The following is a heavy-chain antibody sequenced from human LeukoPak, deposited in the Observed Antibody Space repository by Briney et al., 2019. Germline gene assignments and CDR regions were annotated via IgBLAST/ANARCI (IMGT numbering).Heavy chain of an antibody. CDR3: ASKLTSGY. D-gene: IGHD4-17*01. CDR2: IYSGGTT. V-gene: IGHV3-66*01. CDR1: GFTVTSNY. J-gene: IGHJ4*02. Sequence: GGSLRLSCVVSGFTVTSNYMSWLRQAPGKGLEWVSVIYSGGTTNYADSVKGRFTVYRDNSKNTLYLQMNSLRAEDTAVYYCASKLTSGYWGQGTLVTVSS.